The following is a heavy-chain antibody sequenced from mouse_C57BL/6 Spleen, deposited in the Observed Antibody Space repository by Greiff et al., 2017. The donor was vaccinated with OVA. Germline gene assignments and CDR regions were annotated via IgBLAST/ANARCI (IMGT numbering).Heavy chain of an antibody. CDR1: GFTFSSYG. CDR2: ISSGGSYT. D-gene: IGHD2-1*01. CDR3: ARHYYGKYEVYYYAMDY. Sequence: EVQVVESGGDLVKPGGSLKLSCAASGFTFSSYGMSWVRQTPDKRLEWVATISSGGSYTYYPDSVKGRFTISRDTAKNTLYLQMSSLKSEDTAMYYCARHYYGKYEVYYYAMDYWGQGTSVTVSS. J-gene: IGHJ4*01. V-gene: IGHV5-6*01.